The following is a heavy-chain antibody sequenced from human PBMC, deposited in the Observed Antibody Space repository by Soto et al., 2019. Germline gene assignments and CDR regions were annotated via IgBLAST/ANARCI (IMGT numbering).Heavy chain of an antibody. V-gene: IGHV3-30-3*01. J-gene: IGHJ3*02. Sequence: QVQLVESGGGVVQPGRSLRLSCAASGFTFSSYAMHWVRQAPGKGLEWVAVISYDGSNKYYADSVKGRFTISRDNSKNTLYPQMNSLRAEDTAVYYCARAFAYYFHLEIWVQGTMVTVSS. CDR3: ARAFAYYFHLEI. CDR2: ISYDGSNK. CDR1: GFTFSSYA. D-gene: IGHD3-10*01.